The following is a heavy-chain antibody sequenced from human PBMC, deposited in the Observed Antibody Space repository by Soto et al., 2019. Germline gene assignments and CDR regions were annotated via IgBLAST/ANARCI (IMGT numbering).Heavy chain of an antibody. CDR2: IYYSVRT. V-gene: IGHV4-39*01. D-gene: IGHD2-21*02. Sequence: SETRSRTCTVTGDCSNSISCYWGWIRQPPGKGLEWIGSIYYSVRTYNNPSLRSRCSMSIDTSKDQFSLKLKSVTAADTALYFCARQRTSVVTQAYFDVWGPGSLVTVS. CDR1: GDCSNSISCY. CDR3: ARQRTSVVTQAYFDV. J-gene: IGHJ4*02.